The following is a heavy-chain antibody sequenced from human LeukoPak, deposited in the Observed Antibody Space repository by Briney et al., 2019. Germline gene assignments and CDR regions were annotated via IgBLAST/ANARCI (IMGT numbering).Heavy chain of an antibody. CDR1: GGSISSYY. CDR2: IHYSGST. CDR3: ANGGYCSGTSCYPNWFDP. Sequence: PSEALSLTCTVSGGSISSYYWSWIRQPPGKRLEWIGYIHYSGSTNYNPSLKSRVTISVDTSKNQFSLRLSSVTAADTAVYYCANGGYCSGTSCYPNWFDPWGQGTLVTVSS. D-gene: IGHD2-15*01. J-gene: IGHJ5*02. V-gene: IGHV4-59*01.